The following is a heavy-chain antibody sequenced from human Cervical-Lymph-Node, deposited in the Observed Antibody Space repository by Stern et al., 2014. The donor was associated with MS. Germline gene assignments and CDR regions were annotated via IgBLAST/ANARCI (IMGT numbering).Heavy chain of an antibody. Sequence: VQLEESGGEVKKPGASVKVSCKASGYTFANHGIAWVRQAPGQGFQWMGWISVYNGNTKYSEKFQGRVNMTTDTSTGTAYMELRSLRSDDTAVYYCARDSQLWLNYNYYGLDVWGQGTTVTVSS. D-gene: IGHD2-21*01. V-gene: IGHV1-18*01. CDR2: ISVYNGNT. CDR1: GYTFANHG. J-gene: IGHJ6*02. CDR3: ARDSQLWLNYNYYGLDV.